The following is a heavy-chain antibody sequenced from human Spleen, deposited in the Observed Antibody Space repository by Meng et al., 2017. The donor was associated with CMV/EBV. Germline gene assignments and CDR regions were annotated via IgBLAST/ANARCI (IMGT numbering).Heavy chain of an antibody. CDR1: GYTFTSYY. J-gene: IGHJ4*02. Sequence: QVQLVQSGAEVKKPGASVKVSCKASGYTFTSYYMPWVRQAPGQGLEWMGLINPSGGSTSYAQKFQGRVTMTRDTSTSTVYMELSSLRSEDTAVYYCARAPGSILDYWGQGTLVTVSS. D-gene: IGHD4-11*01. CDR3: ARAPGSILDY. V-gene: IGHV1-46*01. CDR2: INPSGGST.